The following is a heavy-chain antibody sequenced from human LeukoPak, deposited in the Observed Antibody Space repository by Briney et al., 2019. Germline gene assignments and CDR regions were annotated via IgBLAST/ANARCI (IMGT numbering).Heavy chain of an antibody. CDR3: ARDLAAAAAGVDY. CDR1: GFTVSSNY. V-gene: IGHV3-66*01. Sequence: GSLRLSCAASGFTVSSNYMSWVRQAPGKGLEWVSVIYSGGSTYYADSVKGRFTISRDNSKNTLYLQMNRLRAEDTAVYYCARDLAAAAAGVDYWGQGTLVTVSS. CDR2: IYSGGST. D-gene: IGHD6-13*01. J-gene: IGHJ4*02.